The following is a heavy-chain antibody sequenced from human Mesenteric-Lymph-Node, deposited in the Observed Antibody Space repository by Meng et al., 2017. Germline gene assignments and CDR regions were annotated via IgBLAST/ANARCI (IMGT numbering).Heavy chain of an antibody. CDR3: ARSQAYVTNEGSLGYYFDY. J-gene: IGHJ4*02. CDR2: LYPGDSII. D-gene: IGHD4-17*01. V-gene: IGHV5-51*01. CDR1: GYSFTSYW. Sequence: GESLKISCKGSGYSFTSYWIGWVRQMPGKGLEWMGILYPGDSIITYSPSFQGHVTISADKSITTAYLQWSSLKASDTAIYYCARSQAYVTNEGSLGYYFDYWGQGTLVTVSS.